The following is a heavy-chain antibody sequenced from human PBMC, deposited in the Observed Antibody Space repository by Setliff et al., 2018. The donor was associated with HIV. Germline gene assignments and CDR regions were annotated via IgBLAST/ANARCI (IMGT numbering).Heavy chain of an antibody. CDR1: SGSFSSRHY. Sequence: LSLTCTVSSGSFSSRHYWGWIRQSPGKGLEWIGSVSYSGTTYYNPSLRSRITISVDTSKNQFSLIVSSVTAADTATYYCARHQSGYNFSPFDNWGLGSLVTVPQ. D-gene: IGHD5-12*01. CDR3: ARHQSGYNFSPFDN. CDR2: VSYSGTT. J-gene: IGHJ4*02. V-gene: IGHV4-39*01.